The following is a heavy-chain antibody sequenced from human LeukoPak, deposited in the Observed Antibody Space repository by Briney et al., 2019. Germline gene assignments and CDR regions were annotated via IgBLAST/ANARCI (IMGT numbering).Heavy chain of an antibody. D-gene: IGHD3-10*01. CDR1: GYTLTELS. CDR2: FDPEDGET. Sequence: GASVKVSCKVSGYTLTELSMHWVRQAPGKGLEWMGGFDPEDGETIYAQKFQGRVTMTEDTSTDTAYMELSSLRSEDTAVYYCARDIGDYYGSGSYYHNWFDPWGQGTLVTVSS. CDR3: ARDIGDYYGSGSYYHNWFDP. J-gene: IGHJ5*02. V-gene: IGHV1-24*01.